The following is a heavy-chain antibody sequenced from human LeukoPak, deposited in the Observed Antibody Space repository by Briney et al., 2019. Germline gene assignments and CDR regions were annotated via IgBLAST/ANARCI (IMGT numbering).Heavy chain of an antibody. J-gene: IGHJ4*02. D-gene: IGHD5-12*01. CDR2: IYYSGST. V-gene: IGHV4-31*03. Sequence: SETLSLTCTVSGGSISSGGYYWSWIRQRPGKGLEWIGYIYYSGSTYYNPSLKSRVTISVDTSKNQFSLKLSSVTAADTAVYYCARFGSGYDHFDYWGQGTLVTVSS. CDR1: GGSISSGGYY. CDR3: ARFGSGYDHFDY.